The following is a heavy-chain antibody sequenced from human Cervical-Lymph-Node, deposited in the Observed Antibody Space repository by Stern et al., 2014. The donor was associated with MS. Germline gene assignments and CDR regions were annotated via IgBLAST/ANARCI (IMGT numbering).Heavy chain of an antibody. V-gene: IGHV1-69*01. Sequence: VQLVESGAEVKKPGSSVKVSCQASGDPFGRNCLSWLRQAPGQGLEWMGAIVPVFDKANYAQQFQGRVTITADESTRTAYMELRSLRSQDTAVYYCAQEHHGGNFDSWGQGTLVTVSS. CDR1: GDPFGRNC. J-gene: IGHJ4*02. D-gene: IGHD4-23*01. CDR3: AQEHHGGNFDS. CDR2: IVPVFDKA.